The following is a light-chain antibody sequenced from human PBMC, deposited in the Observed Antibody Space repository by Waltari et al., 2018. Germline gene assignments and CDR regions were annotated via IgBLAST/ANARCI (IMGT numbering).Light chain of an antibody. CDR3: VLYMGSGISV. CDR2: NTN. J-gene: IGLJ3*02. V-gene: IGLV8-61*01. Sequence: QTVVTQEPSFSVSPGGTVTLTCGLSSGSVSTNYYPSWYQLTPGQTPRTLIYNTNTRSSGVPERFSGSIRGNKAALTITGAQADDESDYYCVLYMGSGISVFGGGTKLTVL. CDR1: SGSVSTNYY.